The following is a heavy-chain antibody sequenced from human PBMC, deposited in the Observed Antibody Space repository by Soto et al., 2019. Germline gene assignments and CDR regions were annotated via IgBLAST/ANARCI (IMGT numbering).Heavy chain of an antibody. D-gene: IGHD3-3*01. Sequence: SETLSLTCAVYGGSFSGYYLSWIRQPPGKGLEWIGEINHSGSTNYNPSLKSRVTISVDTSKNQFSLKLSSVTAADTAVYYCARGRYDFWSGYSMEFDYWGQGTLVTVSS. J-gene: IGHJ4*02. CDR1: GGSFSGYY. CDR2: INHSGST. V-gene: IGHV4-34*01. CDR3: ARGRYDFWSGYSMEFDY.